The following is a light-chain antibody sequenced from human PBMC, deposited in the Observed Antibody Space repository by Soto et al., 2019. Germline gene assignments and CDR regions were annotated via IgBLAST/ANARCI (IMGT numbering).Light chain of an antibody. CDR3: SSYTSSSTRV. J-gene: IGLJ2*01. Sequence: QSALTQPASVSGSPGQSITISCTGTSSGVGGYNYVSWYQQHPGKAPKLIIYEVSNRPSGVSNRFSGSKSGNTASLTISGLQAEDEADYYCSSYTSSSTRVFGGGTKLTVL. CDR2: EVS. V-gene: IGLV2-14*01. CDR1: SSGVGGYNY.